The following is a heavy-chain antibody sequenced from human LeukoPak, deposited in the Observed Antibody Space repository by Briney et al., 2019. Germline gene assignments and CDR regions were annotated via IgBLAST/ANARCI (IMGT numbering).Heavy chain of an antibody. CDR1: GGSISSYY. Sequence: SETLSPTCTVSGGSISSYYWSWIRQPPGKGLEWIGYIYYSGSTNYNPSLKSRVTISVDTSKNQFSLKLSSVTAADTAVYYCARALGYCSGGSCYPNWFDPWGQGTLVTVSS. J-gene: IGHJ5*02. D-gene: IGHD2-15*01. CDR2: IYYSGST. CDR3: ARALGYCSGGSCYPNWFDP. V-gene: IGHV4-59*01.